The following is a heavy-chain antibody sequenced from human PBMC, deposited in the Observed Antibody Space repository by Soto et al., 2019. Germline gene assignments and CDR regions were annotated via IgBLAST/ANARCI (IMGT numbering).Heavy chain of an antibody. CDR1: GVTFSSYA. J-gene: IGHJ4*02. Sequence: EVQLLESGGGLVQPVGSLRLSCAASGVTFSSYAMSWVRQAPGKGLEWVSAISGSGGSTYYSDSVKGRFTISRDNSKNTLYLQMNSLRAEDTAVYYCAKVKELMVYAMWGFDYWGQGTLVTVSS. CDR2: ISGSGGST. D-gene: IGHD2-8*01. CDR3: AKVKELMVYAMWGFDY. V-gene: IGHV3-23*01.